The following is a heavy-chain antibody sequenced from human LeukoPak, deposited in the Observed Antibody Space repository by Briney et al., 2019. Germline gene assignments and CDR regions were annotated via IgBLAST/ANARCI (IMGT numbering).Heavy chain of an antibody. CDR3: AKDIGDTRAFDI. V-gene: IGHV3-9*01. CDR1: GFTFDDYA. J-gene: IGHJ3*02. D-gene: IGHD2-21*02. Sequence: GGSLRLSCAASGFTFDDYAMHWVRQAPGKGLEWVSGISWNSGSIGYADSVKGRFTISRDNAKNSLYLQMNSLRAEDTALYYCAKDIGDTRAFDIWGQGTMVTVSS. CDR2: ISWNSGSI.